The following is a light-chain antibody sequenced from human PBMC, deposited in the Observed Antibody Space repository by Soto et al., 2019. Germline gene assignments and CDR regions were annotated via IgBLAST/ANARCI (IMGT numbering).Light chain of an antibody. V-gene: IGLV2-14*01. CDR2: DVS. Sequence: QSALTQPASVSGSPGQSITISCTGTSSDVGGYNYVSWYQQHPGKAPKLMIYDVSNRPSGVSNRFSGSKSGNTASLTISGLQGEYEADYYCSSYTSSSTLYVFGTGTKLTVL. CDR3: SSYTSSSTLYV. J-gene: IGLJ1*01. CDR1: SSDVGGYNY.